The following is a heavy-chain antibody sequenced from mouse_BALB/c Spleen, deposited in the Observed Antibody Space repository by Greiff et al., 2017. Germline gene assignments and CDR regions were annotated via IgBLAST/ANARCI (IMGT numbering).Heavy chain of an antibody. Sequence: EVQLQESGPSLVKPSQTLSLTCSVTGDSITSGYWNWIRKFPGNKLEYMGYISYSGSTYYNPSLKSRISITRDTSKNQYYLQLNSVTTEDTATYYCARANWPNWYFDVWGAGTTVTVSS. CDR3: ARANWPNWYFDV. CDR1: GDSITSGY. CDR2: ISYSGST. V-gene: IGHV3-8*02. J-gene: IGHJ1*01. D-gene: IGHD4-1*01.